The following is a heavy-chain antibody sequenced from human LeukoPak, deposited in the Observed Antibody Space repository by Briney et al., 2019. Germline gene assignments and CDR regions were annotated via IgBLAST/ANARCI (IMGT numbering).Heavy chain of an antibody. D-gene: IGHD6-6*01. V-gene: IGHV3-30-3*01. Sequence: GGSLRLSCAASGFTFSSYAMHWVRQAPGKGLEWVAVISYDGSNKYYADSVKGRFTISRDNSKNTLYLQVNSLRAEDTAVYYCARPLTEYSSSSVWNFDYWGQGTLVTVSS. CDR3: ARPLTEYSSSSVWNFDY. CDR1: GFTFSSYA. J-gene: IGHJ4*02. CDR2: ISYDGSNK.